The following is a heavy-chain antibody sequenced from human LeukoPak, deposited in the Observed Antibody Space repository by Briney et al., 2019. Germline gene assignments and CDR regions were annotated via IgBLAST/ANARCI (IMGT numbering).Heavy chain of an antibody. CDR1: GGTFSSYA. CDR2: IIPIFGTA. CDR3: ARTLLQYDSSGYYQDFDY. D-gene: IGHD3-22*01. J-gene: IGHJ4*02. Sequence: SVKVSCKASGGTFSSYAISWVRQAPGQGLEWMGGIIPIFGTANYAQKFQGRVTITTDESTSTAYMELSSLRSEDTAVYYCARTLLQYDSSGYYQDFDYWGQGTLVTVSS. V-gene: IGHV1-69*05.